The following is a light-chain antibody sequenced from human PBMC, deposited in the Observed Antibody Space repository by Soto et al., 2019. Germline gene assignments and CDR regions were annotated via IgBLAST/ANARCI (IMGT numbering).Light chain of an antibody. J-gene: IGKJ5*01. V-gene: IGKV3-20*01. CDR3: QQYGRSIPIT. CDR1: QSVSSN. Sequence: EIVMTQSPATLSVSPGERATLSCRASQSVSSNLAWYQQRPGQPPRLLIYGGSSRATGIPDRFSGSGSGTDFTLTISRLEPEDFAVYYCQQYGRSIPITFGQGTRLEIK. CDR2: GGS.